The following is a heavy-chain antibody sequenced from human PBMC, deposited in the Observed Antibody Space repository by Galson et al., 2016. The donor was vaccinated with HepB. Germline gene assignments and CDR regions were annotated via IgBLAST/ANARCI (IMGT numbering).Heavy chain of an antibody. CDR3: ATPITGYSSSWYGSFDY. J-gene: IGHJ4*02. V-gene: IGHV3-33*01. CDR1: GFTLSSCA. Sequence: SLRLSCAASGFTLSSCATHWVRQPPGKGLEWVSVIWSDGIKKYYADSVKGRFTISRDTSKNTLYLEMNSLRADDAAVYYCATPITGYSSSWYGSFDYWGQGTLVTVSS. D-gene: IGHD6-13*01. CDR2: IWSDGIKK.